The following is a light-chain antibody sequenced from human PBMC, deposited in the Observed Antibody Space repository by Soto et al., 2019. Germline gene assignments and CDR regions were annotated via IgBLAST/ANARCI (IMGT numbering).Light chain of an antibody. Sequence: SQITQSPSSLSASVGDRFTITCRASQTISSYLNWYQQKPGKAPKLLIYAASSLQSGVPSRFSGSGSGTDFTLTISSLQPEDFATYYCQQTYSTQITFGQGTRLEIK. CDR2: AAS. J-gene: IGKJ5*01. V-gene: IGKV1-39*01. CDR3: QQTYSTQIT. CDR1: QTISSY.